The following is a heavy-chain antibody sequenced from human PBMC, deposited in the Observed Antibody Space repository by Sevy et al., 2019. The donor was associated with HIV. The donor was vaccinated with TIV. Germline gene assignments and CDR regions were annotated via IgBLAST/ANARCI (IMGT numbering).Heavy chain of an antibody. V-gene: IGHV3-7*03. D-gene: IGHD2-2*01. CDR1: GFTFSSYW. CDR2: IKQDGSEK. CDR3: ARDVIVVVPAAMLNKYYYYYYGMDV. J-gene: IGHJ6*02. Sequence: GGSLRLSCAASGFTFSSYWMSWVRQAPGKGLEWVANIKQDGSEKYYVDSVMGRFTISRDNAKNSLYLQMNSLRAEDTAVYYCARDVIVVVPAAMLNKYYYYYYGMDVWGQGTTVTVSS.